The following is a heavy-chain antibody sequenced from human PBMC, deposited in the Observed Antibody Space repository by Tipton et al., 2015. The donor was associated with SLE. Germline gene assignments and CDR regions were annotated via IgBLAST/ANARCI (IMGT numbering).Heavy chain of an antibody. V-gene: IGHV6-1*01. CDR3: SRGFLYDGFQV. CDR2: TYYRSKWYS. J-gene: IGHJ1*01. D-gene: IGHD2-2*02. CDR1: GDSVSTNSAA. Sequence: GLVKPSQTLSLTCAISGDSVSTNSAAWTWIRQSPSRGLEWLGRTYYRSKWYSVYAVSVKSRITINPDTSKNQFSLQLTSVTPEDTAVYYCSRGFLYDGFQVWVPGTLVTVSS.